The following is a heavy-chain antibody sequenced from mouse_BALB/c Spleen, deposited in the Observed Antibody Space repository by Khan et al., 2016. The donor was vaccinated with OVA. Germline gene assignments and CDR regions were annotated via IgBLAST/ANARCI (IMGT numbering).Heavy chain of an antibody. J-gene: IGHJ2*01. Sequence: QVQLKVLGPRLVAPSQSLSTTCTVYGYSLTRYGVHWVRQPLRKGLEWLGLIWAGGSTNYHWALMSKLSISIDNSKSLVFLIMNSLQTDDTALYYCARSKYLARYWGQGTTRTVSS. D-gene: IGHD3-3*01. CDR1: GYSLTRYG. CDR3: ARSKYLARY. V-gene: IGHV2-9*02. CDR2: IWAGGST.